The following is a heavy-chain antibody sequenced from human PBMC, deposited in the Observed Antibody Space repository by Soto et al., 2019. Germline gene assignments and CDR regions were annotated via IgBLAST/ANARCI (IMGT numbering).Heavy chain of an antibody. V-gene: IGHV3-33*01. Sequence: QVQLVESGGGVVQPGRSLRLSCAASGFTFSSYGMHWVRQAPGKGREWVAVIWYDGSNKYYADSVKGRFTISRDNSKNTLYLQMNSLRAEDTAVYYGARDLGVVVITSGAGYWGQGTLVTVSS. CDR2: IWYDGSNK. CDR3: ARDLGVVVITSGAGY. J-gene: IGHJ4*02. CDR1: GFTFSSYG. D-gene: IGHD3-22*01.